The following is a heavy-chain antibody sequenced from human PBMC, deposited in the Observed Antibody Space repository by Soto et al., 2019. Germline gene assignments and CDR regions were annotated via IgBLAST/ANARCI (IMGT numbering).Heavy chain of an antibody. V-gene: IGHV5-10-1*01. CDR2: IDPSDSYT. CDR1: GYSFTSYW. D-gene: IGHD5-18*01. J-gene: IGHJ4*02. Sequence: LKISCKGSGYSFTSYWISWVRQMPGKGLEWMGRIDPSDSYTTYSPSFQGHVTISADKSISTAYLQWSSLKASDTAMYYCARHVNTAMVSDYWGQGTLVTVSS. CDR3: ARHVNTAMVSDY.